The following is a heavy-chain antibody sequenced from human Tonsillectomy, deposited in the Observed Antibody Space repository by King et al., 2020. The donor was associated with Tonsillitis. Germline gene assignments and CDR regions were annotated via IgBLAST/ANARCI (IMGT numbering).Heavy chain of an antibody. J-gene: IGHJ5*02. V-gene: IGHV1-2*02. D-gene: IGHD3-10*01. CDR1: GYTFTGYY. CDR2: INPNSGGT. Sequence: VQQGEAGDEVKKPGASVKVSCTASGYTFTGYYMHWVRQAPGQGLEWMGWINPNSGGTNYAQKFQGRVTMTRDTTISTAYIELSSLRSDDTAVYYCAGDDGYYYGSGSSWFDPWGQGTLVTVSS. CDR3: AGDDGYYYGSGSSWFDP.